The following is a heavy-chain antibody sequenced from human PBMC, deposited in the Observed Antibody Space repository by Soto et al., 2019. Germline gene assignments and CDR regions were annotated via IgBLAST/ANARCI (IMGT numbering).Heavy chain of an antibody. CDR3: ATESVDTAMEHRIGMDL. Sequence: GGSLRLSCAASGFTFSSYSMNWVRQAPGKGLEWVSYISSSGRTIYYADSVKGRFTISRDNAKNSLYLQMNSLRDEDTAVYYCATESVDTAMEHRIGMDLWGQGTTVTVSS. V-gene: IGHV3-48*02. D-gene: IGHD5-18*01. J-gene: IGHJ6*02. CDR1: GFTFSSYS. CDR2: ISSSGRTI.